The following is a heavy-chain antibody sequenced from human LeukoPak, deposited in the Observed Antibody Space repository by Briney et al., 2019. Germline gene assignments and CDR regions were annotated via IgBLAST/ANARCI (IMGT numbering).Heavy chain of an antibody. Sequence: GGSLRLSCAASGFAFNSFAMNWVRQAPGKGLEWVSSISGSDGSSHYADFVKGRFTISRDNSKNTLHLQMNSLRAEDTAVYHCAKEGGYDGVDWWGQGTLVTVSS. V-gene: IGHV3-23*01. D-gene: IGHD5-12*01. CDR2: ISGSDGSS. CDR1: GFAFNSFA. CDR3: AKEGGYDGVDW. J-gene: IGHJ4*02.